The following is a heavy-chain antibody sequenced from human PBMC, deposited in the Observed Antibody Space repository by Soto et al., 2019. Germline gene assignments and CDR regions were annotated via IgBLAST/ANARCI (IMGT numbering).Heavy chain of an antibody. CDR2: ISAFNGNT. D-gene: IGHD3-10*01. J-gene: IGHJ4*02. Sequence: QVQLVQSGAEVKKPGASVKVSCKASGYTFTSYGIRWVRQAPGQGLEWMGWISAFNGNTNYAQKLQGRVTMTTDTSTSTAYMELRSLRSDDTAVYYCTSGWFGEFVYYFDYWGQGTLVTVSS. CDR1: GYTFTSYG. V-gene: IGHV1-18*01. CDR3: TSGWFGEFVYYFDY.